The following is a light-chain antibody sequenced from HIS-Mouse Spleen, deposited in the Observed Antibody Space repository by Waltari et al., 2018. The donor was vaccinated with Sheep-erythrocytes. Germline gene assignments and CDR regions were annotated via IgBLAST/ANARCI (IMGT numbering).Light chain of an antibody. CDR1: QSVLYSSNNKNY. CDR2: WAS. J-gene: IGKJ4*01. Sequence: DIVMTQSPDSLAVSLGERATINCKSTQSVLYSSNNKNYLAWYQQKPGRPPKLIIYWASTRESGVPDRFSGSGSGTDFTLTISSLQAEDVAVYYCQQYSSTPLTFGGGTKVEIK. V-gene: IGKV4-1*01. CDR3: QQYSSTPLT.